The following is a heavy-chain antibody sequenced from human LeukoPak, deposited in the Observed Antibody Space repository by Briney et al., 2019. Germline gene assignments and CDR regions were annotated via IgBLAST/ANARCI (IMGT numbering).Heavy chain of an antibody. D-gene: IGHD4-23*01. V-gene: IGHV5-51*01. CDR2: VYPRDSDT. J-gene: IGHJ4*02. CDR3: ARRGNSYYFDY. Sequence: GESLKISCEASGYTFANFWIGWVRQMPGKGLEYMGIVYPRDSDTRYSPSFQGQVTISADKSISTAYLQWSSLKASDTAMYYCARRGNSYYFDYWGQGTLVTVSS. CDR1: GYTFANFW.